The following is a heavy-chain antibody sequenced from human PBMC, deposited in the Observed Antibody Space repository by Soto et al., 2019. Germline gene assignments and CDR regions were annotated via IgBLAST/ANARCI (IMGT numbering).Heavy chain of an antibody. J-gene: IGHJ6*03. CDR1: GGSISSSSYY. CDR3: ARVYCSGGSCYPRYYYYMDV. D-gene: IGHD2-15*01. CDR2: IYYSGST. Sequence: PSETLSLTCTVSGGSISSSSYYWGWIRQPPGKGLEWIGSIYYSGSTYYNPSLKSRVTISVDTSKNQFSLKLSSVTAADTAVYYCARVYCSGGSCYPRYYYYMDVWGKGTTVTVSS. V-gene: IGHV4-39*07.